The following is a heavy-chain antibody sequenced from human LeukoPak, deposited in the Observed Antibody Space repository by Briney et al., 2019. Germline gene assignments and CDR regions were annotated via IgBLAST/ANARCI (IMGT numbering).Heavy chain of an antibody. CDR3: ARDRTADDP. D-gene: IGHD6-13*01. CDR1: GFRVSHYY. CDR2: IYSGNRT. Sequence: PGEALRLSCAASGFRVSHYYMSWVRQAPGRGVEWVSVIYSGNRTNYADSVKGRFTISRNNTKNTPYLQMNSLTAEDTAVYYCARDRTADDPWGQGTLVTVSS. J-gene: IGHJ5*02. V-gene: IGHV3-53*01.